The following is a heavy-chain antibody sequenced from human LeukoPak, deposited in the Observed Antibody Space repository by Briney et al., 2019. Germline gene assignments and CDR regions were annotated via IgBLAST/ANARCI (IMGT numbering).Heavy chain of an antibody. Sequence: GGSLRLSCAASGFTFSSYAMQGVRQAPGKGLEWVAVISYDGSNKYYADSVKGRFTISRDNSKNTLYLQMNSLRAEDTAVYYCARWTCSSTSCYASWFDPWGQGTLVTVSS. V-gene: IGHV3-30*04. CDR3: ARWTCSSTSCYASWFDP. J-gene: IGHJ5*02. CDR1: GFTFSSYA. D-gene: IGHD2-2*01. CDR2: ISYDGSNK.